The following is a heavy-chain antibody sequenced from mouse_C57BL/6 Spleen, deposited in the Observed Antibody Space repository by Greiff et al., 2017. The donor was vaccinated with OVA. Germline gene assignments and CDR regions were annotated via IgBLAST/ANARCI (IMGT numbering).Heavy chain of an antibody. CDR1: GYSITSGYY. CDR3: ARDGYDVEFAY. J-gene: IGHJ3*01. Sequence: VQLKESGPGLVKPSQSLSLTCSVTGYSITSGYYWNWIRQFPGNKLEWMGYISYDGSNNYNPSLKNRISITRDTSKNQFFLKLNSVTTEDTATYYCARDGYDVEFAYWGQGTLVTVSA. D-gene: IGHD2-2*01. V-gene: IGHV3-6*01. CDR2: ISYDGSN.